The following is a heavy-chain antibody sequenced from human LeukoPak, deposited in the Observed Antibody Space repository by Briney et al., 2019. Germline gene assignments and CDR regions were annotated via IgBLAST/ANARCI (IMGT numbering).Heavy chain of an antibody. CDR1: GFTFSSYS. J-gene: IGHJ4*02. Sequence: GESLRLSCAASGFTFSSYSMNWVRQAPGKGLEWVSSISSSSSYIYYADSVKGRFTISRDNAKNSLYLQMNSLRAEDTAVYYCARGYYGSGSLFDYWGQGTLVTVSS. D-gene: IGHD3-10*01. CDR3: ARGYYGSGSLFDY. V-gene: IGHV3-21*01. CDR2: ISSSSSYI.